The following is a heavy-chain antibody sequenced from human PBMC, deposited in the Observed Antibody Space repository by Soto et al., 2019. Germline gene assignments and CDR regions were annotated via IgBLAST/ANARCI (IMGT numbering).Heavy chain of an antibody. V-gene: IGHV4-34*01. CDR1: GGSFSTYY. D-gene: IGHD3-22*01. J-gene: IGHJ5*02. CDR2: INHSGNT. Sequence: SETLSLTCAVYGGSFSTYYWNWTRQPPGKGLEWIGEINHSGNTQYNPSLKSRVTMSLDTSKNQFSLKLTSVTAADTAVYYCLRWLGSNWLDPWGQGTLVTVTS. CDR3: LRWLGSNWLDP.